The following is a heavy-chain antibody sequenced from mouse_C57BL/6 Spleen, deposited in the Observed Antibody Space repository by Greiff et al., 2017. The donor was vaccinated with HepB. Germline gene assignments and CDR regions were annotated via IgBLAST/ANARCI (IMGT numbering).Heavy chain of an antibody. CDR3: ARPFYYDYAWFAY. Sequence: EVKLVESVAELVRPGASVKLSCTASGFNIKNTYMHWVKQRPEQGLEWIGRIDPANGNTKYAPKFQGKATITADTSSNTAYLQLSSLTSEDTAIYYCARPFYYDYAWFAYWGQGTLVTVSA. D-gene: IGHD2-4*01. V-gene: IGHV14-3*01. J-gene: IGHJ3*01. CDR1: GFNIKNTY. CDR2: IDPANGNT.